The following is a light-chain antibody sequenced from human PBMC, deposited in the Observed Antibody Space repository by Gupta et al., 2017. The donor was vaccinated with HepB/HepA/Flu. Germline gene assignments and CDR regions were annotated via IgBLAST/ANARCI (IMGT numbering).Light chain of an antibody. CDR1: SSKIGGKV. CDR2: GND. CDR3: AAWDDTENVFWV. J-gene: IGLJ3*02. Sequence: QSVLTQPPSVPGPPGQRVTISCSGRSSKIGGKVLNWYQQVPGAAPKLLIYGNDQRHSGVTDRVSCSKSGTSASLAISVLQSEDEAHYYCAAWDDTENVFWVFGGGTKVTVL. V-gene: IGLV1-44*01.